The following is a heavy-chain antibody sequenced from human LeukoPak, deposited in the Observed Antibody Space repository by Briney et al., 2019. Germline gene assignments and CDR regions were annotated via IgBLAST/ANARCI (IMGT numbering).Heavy chain of an antibody. J-gene: IGHJ6*03. Sequence: GASVKVSCKASGYTFTGYYMHWVRQAPGQGLEWMGWINPNSGGTNYAQKFQGRVTMTRDTSISTAYMELSRLRSDDTAVYYCAKGQLLRNYYYMDVWGKGTTVTVSS. CDR2: INPNSGGT. CDR3: AKGQLLRNYYYMDV. CDR1: GYTFTGYY. D-gene: IGHD2-2*01. V-gene: IGHV1-2*02.